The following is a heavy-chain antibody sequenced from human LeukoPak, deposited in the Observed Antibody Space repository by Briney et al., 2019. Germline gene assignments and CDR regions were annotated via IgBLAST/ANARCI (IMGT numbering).Heavy chain of an antibody. D-gene: IGHD3-22*01. CDR1: GYTFTSYD. V-gene: IGHV1-8*01. Sequence: EASVKVSCKASGYTFTSYDINWVRQATGQGLEWMGWMNPNSGNTGYVQKFQGRVTMTRSTSISTAYMELSSLRSEDTAVYYCARAPDYYDSSGYYSDAFDIWGQGTMVTVSS. CDR2: MNPNSGNT. CDR3: ARAPDYYDSSGYYSDAFDI. J-gene: IGHJ3*02.